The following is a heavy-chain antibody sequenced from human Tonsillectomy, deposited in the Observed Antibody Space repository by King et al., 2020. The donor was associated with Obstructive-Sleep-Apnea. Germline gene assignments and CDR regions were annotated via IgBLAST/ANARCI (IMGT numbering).Heavy chain of an antibody. CDR1: GFTFRSSA. J-gene: IGHJ4*02. Sequence: VQLVESGGGLVQPGGSLRLSCAASGFTFRSSAMSWVRQAPGKGLEWVSAISSSGSSTYYADSVKGRFTISKDNSKNTLYLQMNSLRAEDTAVYYCAKDPYDYSDLEDYWGQGTLVTVSS. CDR3: AKDPYDYSDLEDY. CDR2: ISSSGSST. V-gene: IGHV3-23*04. D-gene: IGHD4-11*01.